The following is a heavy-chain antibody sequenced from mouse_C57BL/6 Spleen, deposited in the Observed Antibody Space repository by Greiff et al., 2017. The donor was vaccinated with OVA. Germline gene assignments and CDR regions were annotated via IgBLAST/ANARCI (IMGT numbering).Heavy chain of an antibody. CDR3: ARSPITTVGYFDV. D-gene: IGHD1-1*01. J-gene: IGHJ1*03. CDR1: GYTFTSYD. CDR2: IYPRDGST. V-gene: IGHV1-85*01. Sequence: QVQLQQSGPELVKPGASVKLSCKASGYTFTSYDINWVKQRPGQGLEWIGRIYPRDGSTKYNEKFKGKATLTVDTSSSTAYMKLHSLTSEDSAVYFCARSPITTVGYFDVWGTGTTVTVSS.